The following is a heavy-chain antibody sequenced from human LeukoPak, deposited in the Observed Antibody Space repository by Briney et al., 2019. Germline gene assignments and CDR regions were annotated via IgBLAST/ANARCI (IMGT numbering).Heavy chain of an antibody. CDR3: ARQRGSYGGYDHDACNI. Sequence: SETLSLTCAVSGGSISTYYWSWIRQPPGKGLEWIGYIYYSGSTNYKPSLKSRVSISVDTAKNQFSLKLCSVTAADTAVYYCARQRGSYGGYDHDACNIWGQGTMVTVSS. D-gene: IGHD5-12*01. J-gene: IGHJ3*02. V-gene: IGHV4-59*08. CDR1: GGSISTYY. CDR2: IYYSGST.